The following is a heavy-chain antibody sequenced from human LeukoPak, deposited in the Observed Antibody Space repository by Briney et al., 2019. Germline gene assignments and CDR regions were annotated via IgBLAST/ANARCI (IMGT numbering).Heavy chain of an antibody. CDR1: GVSFGGYY. CDR2: INHSGST. CDR3: ARGFLSAFWNYYYYGMDV. Sequence: SETLSLTCAVYGVSFGGYYWSWIRQPPGKGLEWIGEINHSGSTNYNPSLKSRVTISVDTSKNQFSLKLSSVTAADTAVYYCARGFLSAFWNYYYYGMDVWGQGTTVTVSS. J-gene: IGHJ6*02. V-gene: IGHV4-34*01. D-gene: IGHD2/OR15-2a*01.